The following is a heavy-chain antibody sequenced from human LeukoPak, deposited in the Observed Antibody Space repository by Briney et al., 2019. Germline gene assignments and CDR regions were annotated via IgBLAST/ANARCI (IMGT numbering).Heavy chain of an antibody. CDR2: IYYSGST. CDR1: GGSLSSYY. CDR3: ARAYHYYYYYYYMDV. Sequence: SVTLSLTCTVSGGSLSSYYWSWIRQPPGKGLEWIGYIYYSGSTNYNPSLKSRVTISVDTSKNQFSLKLSSVTAADTAVYYCARAYHYYYYYYYMDVWGKGTTVTVSS. D-gene: IGHD3-22*01. J-gene: IGHJ6*03. V-gene: IGHV4-59*01.